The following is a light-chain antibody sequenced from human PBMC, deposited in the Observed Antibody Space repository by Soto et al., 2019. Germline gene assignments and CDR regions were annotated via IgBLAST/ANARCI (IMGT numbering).Light chain of an antibody. CDR1: QSVSSN. CDR2: GAS. Sequence: EIVMTQSPATLSVSPGERATLSCRASQSVSSNLAWYQQKPGQAPRLLIYGASTRATGIPARFSGSGSGTEFTLTISSLQSEDFASDFCQQYNNWPPYRTFGQGTKVEIK. J-gene: IGKJ1*01. V-gene: IGKV3-15*01. CDR3: QQYNNWPPYRT.